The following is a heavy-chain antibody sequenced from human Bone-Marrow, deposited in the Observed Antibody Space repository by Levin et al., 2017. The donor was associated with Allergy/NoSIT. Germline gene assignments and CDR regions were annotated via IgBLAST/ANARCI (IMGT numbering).Heavy chain of an antibody. V-gene: IGHV1-69*13. J-gene: IGHJ4*02. D-gene: IGHD6-6*01. CDR1: GSTFSSYA. CDR3: ARYISSSSSDDH. CDR2: IIPDFGTT. Sequence: ASVKVSCKASGSTFSSYAISWVRQAPGQGLERVGGIIPDFGTTNYAQKFQGRVTITADESTSTAYMELSSLRSEDTAVYYCARYISSSSSDDHWGQGTLVTVSS.